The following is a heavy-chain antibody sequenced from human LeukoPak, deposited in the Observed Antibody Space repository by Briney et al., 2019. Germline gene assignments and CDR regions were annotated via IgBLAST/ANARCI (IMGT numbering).Heavy chain of an antibody. CDR1: GFTFSSYS. CDR3: ASASSSWAYYFDY. J-gene: IGHJ4*02. V-gene: IGHV3-21*01. Sequence: GGSLRLSCAASGFTFSSYSMSWVRQAPGKGLEWVSSISSSSSYIYYADSVKGRFTISRDNAKNSLYLQMNSLRAEDTAVYYCASASSSWAYYFDYWGQGTLVTVSS. CDR2: ISSSSSYI. D-gene: IGHD6-13*01.